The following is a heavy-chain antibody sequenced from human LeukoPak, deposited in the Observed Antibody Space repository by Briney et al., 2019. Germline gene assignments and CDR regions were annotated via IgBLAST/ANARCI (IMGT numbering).Heavy chain of an antibody. CDR3: ARLHYDVLTGPFDY. D-gene: IGHD3-9*01. CDR2: IYSGGAT. J-gene: IGHJ4*02. CDR1: GNTVSTNY. Sequence: GGSLRLSCAASGNTVSTNYTSWVRQAPGKGLEWVSIIYSGGATFYADSVKGRFTISRENSKNTLWLQMNSLRAEDTAVYYCARLHYDVLTGPFDYWGQGTLVTVSS. V-gene: IGHV3-66*04.